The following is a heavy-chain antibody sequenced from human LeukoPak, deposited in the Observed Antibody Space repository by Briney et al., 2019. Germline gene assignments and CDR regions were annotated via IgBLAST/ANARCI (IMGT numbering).Heavy chain of an antibody. J-gene: IGHJ4*02. CDR2: ISYDGSNE. V-gene: IGHV3-30-3*02. Sequence: HPGGSLRLSCAASGFTFSSYAMHWVRQAPGKGLEWVAVISYDGSNEYYADSVKGRFTISRDNPKNTLYLQMNSLRAEDTAVYYCAKPADSPFDYWGQGTLVTVSS. CDR1: GFTFSSYA. CDR3: AKPADSPFDY.